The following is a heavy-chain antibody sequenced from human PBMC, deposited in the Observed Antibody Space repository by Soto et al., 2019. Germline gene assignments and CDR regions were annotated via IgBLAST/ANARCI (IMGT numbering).Heavy chain of an antibody. J-gene: IGHJ5*02. CDR1: GGSMSSYY. D-gene: IGHD3-22*01. CDR3: ARGDHFDSSGPFDP. Sequence: SETLSLTCSVSGGSMSSYYWYWLRQPPGKGLECIGYIYYSRYTNYSPSLKSRVTMSVDTSKNHFSLKLSSVTAADTAVYYCARGDHFDSSGPFDPWGQGTPVTVSS. CDR2: IYYSRYT. V-gene: IGHV4-59*01.